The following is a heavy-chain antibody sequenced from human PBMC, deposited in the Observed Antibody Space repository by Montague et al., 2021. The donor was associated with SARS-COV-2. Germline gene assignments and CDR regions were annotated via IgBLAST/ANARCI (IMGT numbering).Heavy chain of an antibody. D-gene: IGHD2-2*01. CDR1: GFTFSSYE. CDR2: ISSSGSTI. J-gene: IGHJ6*02. CDR3: ARERIVVVYYYYGMDV. Sequence: SLRLSCAASGFTFSSYEMNWVRQAPGKGLEWVSYISSSGSTIYYADSVKGRSTISRDNAKNSLYLQMNSLRAEDTAVYYCARERIVVVYYYYGMDVWGQGTTVTVSS. V-gene: IGHV3-48*03.